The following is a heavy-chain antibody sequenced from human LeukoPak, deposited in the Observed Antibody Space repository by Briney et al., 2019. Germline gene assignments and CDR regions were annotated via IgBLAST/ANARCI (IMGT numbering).Heavy chain of an antibody. J-gene: IGHJ6*02. CDR1: GGSISSYY. V-gene: IGHV4-59*01. D-gene: IGHD3-9*01. CDR2: IYYSGST. Sequence: SETLSLTCTVSGGSISSYYWSWIRQPPGKGLEWIGYIYYSGSTNYNPSLKSRVTISVDTSKNQFSLKLSSVTAADTAVFYCARDLNDILTGYYYGMGVWGQGTTVTVSS. CDR3: ARDLNDILTGYYYGMGV.